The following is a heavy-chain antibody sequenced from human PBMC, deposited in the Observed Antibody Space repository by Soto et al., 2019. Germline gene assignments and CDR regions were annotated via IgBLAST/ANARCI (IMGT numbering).Heavy chain of an antibody. Sequence: SETLSLTCTVSGGSMSSYYWSWIRQPPGKGLEWIGYIYYSGSTNYNPSLKSRVTISVDTSKNQFSLKLISMTAADTAVYYCASLYGSGTIKDYWGQGTLVTVSS. J-gene: IGHJ4*02. CDR3: ASLYGSGTIKDY. V-gene: IGHV4-59*08. CDR1: GGSMSSYY. D-gene: IGHD3-10*01. CDR2: IYYSGST.